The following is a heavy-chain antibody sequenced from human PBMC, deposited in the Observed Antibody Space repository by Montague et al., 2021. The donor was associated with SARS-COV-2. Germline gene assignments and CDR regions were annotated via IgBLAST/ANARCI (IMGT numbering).Heavy chain of an antibody. J-gene: IGHJ3*02. CDR1: GDCISGDY. D-gene: IGHD2-21*01. V-gene: IGHV4-59*13. Sequence: SETLSLTCAGCGDCISGDYWSWTREHSGKGQERKGYICYSGSANYNPSLKSRVTISVDTSKNQFSLKLSSVTAADTAVYYCARTPGQIAGDAFDIWGQGTMVTVSS. CDR3: ARTPGQIAGDAFDI. CDR2: ICYSGSA.